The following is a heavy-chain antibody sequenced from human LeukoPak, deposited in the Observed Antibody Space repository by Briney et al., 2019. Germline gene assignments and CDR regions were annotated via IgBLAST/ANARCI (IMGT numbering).Heavy chain of an antibody. CDR2: INHSGST. D-gene: IGHD6-25*01. V-gene: IGHV4-34*01. CDR3: ARGSKIAAPRFLGY. CDR1: GGSFSGYY. J-gene: IGHJ4*02. Sequence: PSETLSLTCAVYGGSFSGYYWSWIRQPPGKGLEWIGEINHSGSTNYNPSLKSRVTISVDTSKNQFSLKLSSVTAADTAVYYCARGSKIAAPRFLGYWGQGTLVTVSS.